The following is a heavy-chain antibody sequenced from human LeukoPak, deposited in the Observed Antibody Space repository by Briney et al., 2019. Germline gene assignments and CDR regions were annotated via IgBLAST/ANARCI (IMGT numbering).Heavy chain of an antibody. J-gene: IGHJ4*02. D-gene: IGHD6-13*01. CDR1: GFTFSSYA. V-gene: IGHV3-23*01. Sequence: GGSLRLSCAASGFTFSSYAMNWVRQAPGKGLEWVSAISGSGGSTYYADSVKGRFTISRDNSKNTLYLQMNSLRAEDTAVYYCAKDGIAAAGTGYYFDYWGQGTLVTVSS. CDR2: ISGSGGST. CDR3: AKDGIAAAGTGYYFDY.